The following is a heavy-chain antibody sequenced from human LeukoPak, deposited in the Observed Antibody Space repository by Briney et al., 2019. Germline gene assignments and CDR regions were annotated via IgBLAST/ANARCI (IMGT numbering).Heavy chain of an antibody. J-gene: IGHJ4*02. V-gene: IGHV1-8*01. CDR1: GYIFTKYG. CDR3: ARIPYSGSYSREDY. Sequence: ASVKVSCKASGYIFTKYGVNWVRQATGQGLEWMGWMNPNSGNTGYAQKFQGRVTMTRNTSISTAYMELSSLRSEDTAVYYCARIPYSGSYSREDYWGQGTLVTVSS. D-gene: IGHD1-26*01. CDR2: MNPNSGNT.